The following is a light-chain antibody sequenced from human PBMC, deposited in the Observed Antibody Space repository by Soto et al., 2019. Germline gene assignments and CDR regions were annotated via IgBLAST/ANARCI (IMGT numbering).Light chain of an antibody. CDR2: EDN. CDR3: QSYDSSNYVV. J-gene: IGLJ2*01. V-gene: IGLV6-57*02. Sequence: NFMLTQPHSVSESPGKTVTISCTGSRGSIASNYVQWYQQRPGSAPTTVIYEDNQRPSGVPDRFSGSIDSSSNSASLTISGLKTEDEADYYCQSYDSSNYVVFGGGTKLTVL. CDR1: RGSIASNY.